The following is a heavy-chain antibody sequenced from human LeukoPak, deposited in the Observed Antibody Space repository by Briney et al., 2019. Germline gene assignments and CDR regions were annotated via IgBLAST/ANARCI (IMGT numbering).Heavy chain of an antibody. J-gene: IGHJ4*02. Sequence: PGGSLRLSCAASGFTFSSYAMSWVRQAPGKGLEWVSAISGSGGSTYYADSVKGRFTISRDNSKNTLYLQMNSLRAEDTAVYYCAKGRPYHDIVVVPAAMRAAAGSNELDYWGQGTLVTVSS. D-gene: IGHD2-2*01. V-gene: IGHV3-23*01. CDR2: ISGSGGST. CDR3: AKGRPYHDIVVVPAAMRAAAGSNELDY. CDR1: GFTFSSYA.